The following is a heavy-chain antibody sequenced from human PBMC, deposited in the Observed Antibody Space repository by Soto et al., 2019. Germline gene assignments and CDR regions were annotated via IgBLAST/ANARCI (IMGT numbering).Heavy chain of an antibody. J-gene: IGHJ4*02. V-gene: IGHV3-48*02. CDR2: ISSSSSTI. Sequence: PGGSLRLSCAASGFTFSSYSMNWVRQAPGKGLEWVSYISSSSSTIYYADSVKGRFTISRDNAKNSLYLQMNSLRDGDTAVYYCASGSGVLEWLLFEYDYWGQGTLVTVSS. CDR3: ASGSGVLEWLLFEYDY. D-gene: IGHD3-3*01. CDR1: GFTFSSYS.